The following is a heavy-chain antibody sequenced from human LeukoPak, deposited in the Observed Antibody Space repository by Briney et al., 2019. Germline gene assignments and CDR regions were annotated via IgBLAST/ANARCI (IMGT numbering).Heavy chain of an antibody. CDR1: GFTFSSYS. V-gene: IGHV3-21*01. CDR3: ARDARFYGSGSYPSPYYMDV. CDR2: ISSSSSYI. J-gene: IGHJ6*03. Sequence: GGSLRLSCAASGFTFSSYSMNWVRQAPGKGLEWVSSISSSSSYIYYADSVKGRFTISRDNAKNSLYLQMNSLRAEDTAVYYSARDARFYGSGSYPSPYYMDVWGKGTTVTVSS. D-gene: IGHD3-10*01.